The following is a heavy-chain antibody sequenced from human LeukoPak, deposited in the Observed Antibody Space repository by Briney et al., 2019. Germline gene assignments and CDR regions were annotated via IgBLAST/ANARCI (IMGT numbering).Heavy chain of an antibody. Sequence: SVKVSYKASGGTFSSYAISWVRQAPGQGLEWMGRIIPIFGTANYAQKFQGRVTITTDESTSTAYMELSSLRSEDTAVYYCARQVSQPTQAYYYYYMDVWGKGTTVTVSS. CDR1: GGTFSSYA. CDR2: IIPIFGTA. CDR3: ARQVSQPTQAYYYYYMDV. V-gene: IGHV1-69*05. D-gene: IGHD2-2*01. J-gene: IGHJ6*03.